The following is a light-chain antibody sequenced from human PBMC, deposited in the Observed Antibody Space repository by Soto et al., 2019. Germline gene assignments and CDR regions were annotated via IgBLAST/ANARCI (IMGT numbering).Light chain of an antibody. J-gene: IGLJ1*01. CDR1: TSAFGGYEY. CDR2: NVN. V-gene: IGLV2-14*03. Sequence: QSALTQPASVSGSPGQSITISCTGTTSAFGGYEYVSWFRQHPGKAPKLLIFNVNNRPLGVPYRFSGSKSGNTASLTISGLQVDDEADYYCSSHTGYYTFLGTGTKVTVL. CDR3: SSHTGYYTF.